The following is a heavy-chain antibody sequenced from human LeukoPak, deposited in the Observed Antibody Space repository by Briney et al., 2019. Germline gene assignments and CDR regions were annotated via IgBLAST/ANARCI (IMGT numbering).Heavy chain of an antibody. CDR2: IYYSGST. J-gene: IGHJ5*02. CDR3: ARALSRKNWFDP. V-gene: IGHV4-39*07. Sequence: SETLSLTCTVSGGSISSSSYYWGWIRQPPGKGLEWIGSIYYSGSTYYNPSLKSRVTISVDTSKNQFSLKLSSVTAADTAVYYCARALSRKNWFDPWGQGTLVTVSS. CDR1: GGSISSSSYY.